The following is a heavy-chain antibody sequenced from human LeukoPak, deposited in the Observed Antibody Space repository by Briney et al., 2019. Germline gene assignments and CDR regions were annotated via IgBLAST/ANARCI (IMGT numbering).Heavy chain of an antibody. CDR1: RYSFTSNW. V-gene: IGHV5-10-1*01. D-gene: IGHD1-26*01. J-gene: IGHJ4*02. CDR2: IDPSDSHI. Sequence: GESLKISCKGSRYSFTSNWIGWVRQMPGKGLEWMGRIDPSDSHINYSPSFQGHVIISVDKSIGTAYLQWSSLRASDTAMYYCARQGRGSYRRDFDYWGQGTLVTVSS. CDR3: ARQGRGSYRRDFDY.